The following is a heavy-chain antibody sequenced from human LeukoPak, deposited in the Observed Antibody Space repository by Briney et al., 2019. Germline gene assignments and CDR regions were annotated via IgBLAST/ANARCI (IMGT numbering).Heavy chain of an antibody. CDR3: ARDMDSGPDFFDY. CDR2: INPHSGGT. Sequence: GASVKVSCKASGYTFTGYYIHWVRQAPGQGLEWMGWINPHSGGTDHAQKIQGRVTMTRDTSISTAYMELSRLRSDDTAVYYCARDMDSGPDFFDYWGLGTLVTVSS. D-gene: IGHD1-26*01. CDR1: GYTFTGYY. V-gene: IGHV1-2*02. J-gene: IGHJ4*02.